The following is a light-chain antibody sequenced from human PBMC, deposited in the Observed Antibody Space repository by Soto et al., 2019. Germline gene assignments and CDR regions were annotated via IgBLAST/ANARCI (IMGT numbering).Light chain of an antibody. CDR1: QGISSW. V-gene: IGKV1D-16*01. CDR2: AAS. J-gene: IGKJ1*01. CDR3: QQYGSYSRT. Sequence: DIQMTQSPSSVSASVGDRVTITCRASQGISSWLAWYQQKPGKAPKLLIYAASSLQSGVPTRFSGSGSATEFTLSINSLQPDDFATYYCQQYGSYSRTFGQGTKVDIK.